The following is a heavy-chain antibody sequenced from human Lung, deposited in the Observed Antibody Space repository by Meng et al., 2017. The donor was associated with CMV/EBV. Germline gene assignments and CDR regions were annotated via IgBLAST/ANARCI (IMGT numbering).Heavy chain of an antibody. CDR2: INSDGSST. CDR3: ARAYGSSGVWG. J-gene: IGHJ4*02. V-gene: IGHV3-74*01. D-gene: IGHD2-15*01. Sequence: GESLKISCAASGFTFNSYTMHWVRQAPGKGLVWVSRINSDGSSTSYADSVKGRFTISRDNAKNTLYLQMNSLRAEDTAVYYCARAYGSSGVWGWGQGTLVTVSS. CDR1: GFTFNSYT.